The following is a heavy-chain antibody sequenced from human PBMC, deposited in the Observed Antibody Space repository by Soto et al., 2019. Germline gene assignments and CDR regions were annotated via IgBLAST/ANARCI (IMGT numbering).Heavy chain of an antibody. D-gene: IGHD6-6*01. CDR2: IYHSEST. Sequence: QVQLQESGPGLVKPSGTLSLTCAVSGGSISSSYWWSWVRQPPGKGLEWIGEIYHSESTNYNPSLNSGVTRSVDQYQNQFSLKLNSVTAADTAVYYCARGVAIVPRPFDIWGQGTMVTVSS. V-gene: IGHV4-4*02. J-gene: IGHJ3*02. CDR3: ARGVAIVPRPFDI. CDR1: GGSISSSYW.